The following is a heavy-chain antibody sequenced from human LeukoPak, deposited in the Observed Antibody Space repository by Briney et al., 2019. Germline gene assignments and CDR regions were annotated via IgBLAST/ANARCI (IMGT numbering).Heavy chain of an antibody. CDR3: ARDRGRRYDYVWGSPPGY. Sequence: GGSLRLSCAASGFTFSSYGMHWVRQAPGKGLEWVAVIWYDGSNKYYADSVKGRFTISRDNSKNTLYLQMNSLRAEDTAVYYCARDRGRRYDYVWGSPPGYWGQGTLVTVSS. V-gene: IGHV3-33*01. J-gene: IGHJ4*02. CDR2: IWYDGSNK. CDR1: GFTFSSYG. D-gene: IGHD3-16*01.